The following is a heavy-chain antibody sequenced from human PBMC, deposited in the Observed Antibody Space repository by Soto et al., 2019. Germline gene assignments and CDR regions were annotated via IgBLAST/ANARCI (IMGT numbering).Heavy chain of an antibody. CDR3: VKDRYVDY. CDR2: ISSSGVST. Sequence: PGGSLRLSCSVSGFSFTAYAMHWVRQAPDKGLEYVSSISSSGVSTYYADAVKGRFTISRDNSKSTLSLQMSSLRVDDTGVYYCVKDRYVDYWGQGTLVTVSP. J-gene: IGHJ4*02. CDR1: GFSFTAYA. V-gene: IGHV3-64D*06.